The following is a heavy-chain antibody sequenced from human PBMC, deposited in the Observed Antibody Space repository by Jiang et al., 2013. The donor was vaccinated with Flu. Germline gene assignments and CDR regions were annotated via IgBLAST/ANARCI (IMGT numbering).Heavy chain of an antibody. CDR2: INHSGST. Sequence: LLKPSETLSLTCAVYGGSFSGYYWSWIRQPPGKGLEWIGEINHSGSTNYNPSLKSRVTISVDTSKNQFSLKLSSVTAADTAVYYCARPQKGPREFDPWGQGTLVTVSS. CDR1: GGSFSGYY. CDR3: ARPQKGPREFDP. V-gene: IGHV4-34*01. J-gene: IGHJ5*02. D-gene: IGHD3-10*01.